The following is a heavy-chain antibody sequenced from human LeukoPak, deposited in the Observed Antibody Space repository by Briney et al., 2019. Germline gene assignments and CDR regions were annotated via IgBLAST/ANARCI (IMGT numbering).Heavy chain of an antibody. CDR2: IYYSGST. CDR3: ARQVAAAAPDY. V-gene: IGHV4-59*08. CDR1: GGSISSYY. Sequence: SETLSLTCTVSGGSISSYYWSWIRQPPGKGLEWIGYIYYSGSTNYNPSLKSRVTISVDTSKNQFSLKLSPVTAADTAVYYWARQVAAAAPDYWGQGTLVTVSS. D-gene: IGHD6-13*01. J-gene: IGHJ4*02.